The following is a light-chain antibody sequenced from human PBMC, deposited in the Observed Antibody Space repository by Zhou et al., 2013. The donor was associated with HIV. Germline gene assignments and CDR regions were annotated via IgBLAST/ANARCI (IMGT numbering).Light chain of an antibody. CDR2: GSS. Sequence: EIVMTQSPATLSVLPGERATLSCRAGQSLNGDLAWYQQKPGQAPRLLIYGSSTRATGIPARFSGSGSGTEFTLTISSMQSEDFAVYYCQQYSSWPTFGHGTKVEIK. CDR3: QQYSSWPT. CDR1: QSLNGD. V-gene: IGKV3-15*01. J-gene: IGKJ1*01.